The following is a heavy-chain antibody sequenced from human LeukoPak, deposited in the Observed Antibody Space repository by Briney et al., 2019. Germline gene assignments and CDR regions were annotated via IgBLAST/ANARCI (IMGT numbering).Heavy chain of an antibody. CDR1: GGTLSSYA. CDR3: ASSDCSGGSCHDY. D-gene: IGHD2-15*01. CDR2: IIPIFGTA. Sequence: GSSVKVPCKASGGTLSSYAISWVRQAPGQGLEWMGRIIPIFGTANYAQKFQGRVTITTDESTSTAYMELSSLRSEDTAVYYCASSDCSGGSCHDYWGQGTLVTVSS. J-gene: IGHJ4*02. V-gene: IGHV1-69*05.